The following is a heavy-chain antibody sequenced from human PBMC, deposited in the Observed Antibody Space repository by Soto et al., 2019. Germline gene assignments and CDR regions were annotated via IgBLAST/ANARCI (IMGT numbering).Heavy chain of an antibody. V-gene: IGHV3-21*01. CDR1: GFILSSYS. CDR3: ARDQPGYSYGYGLGY. CDR2: ISSSSSYI. J-gene: IGHJ4*02. Sequence: EVQLVESGGGLVKPGGSLRLSCAASGFILSSYSMNWVRQAPGKGLEWVSSISSSSSYIYYADSVKGRFTISRDNTKNSLYLQMNSLRAEDTAVYYCARDQPGYSYGYGLGYWGQGTLVTVSS. D-gene: IGHD5-18*01.